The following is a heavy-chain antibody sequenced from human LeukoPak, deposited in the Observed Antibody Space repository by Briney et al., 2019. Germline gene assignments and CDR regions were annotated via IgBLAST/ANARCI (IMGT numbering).Heavy chain of an antibody. V-gene: IGHV3-66*01. D-gene: IGHD2-2*03. CDR2: IYSGGST. Sequence: GSLRLSCAASGFTASSNYMSWVRQAPGKGLEWVSVIYSGGSTYYADSVKGRFTISRDNSKNTLYLQMNSLRAEDTAVYYCARDGYCSSTSCYEGDYFDYWGQGTLVTVSS. J-gene: IGHJ4*02. CDR1: GFTASSNY. CDR3: ARDGYCSSTSCYEGDYFDY.